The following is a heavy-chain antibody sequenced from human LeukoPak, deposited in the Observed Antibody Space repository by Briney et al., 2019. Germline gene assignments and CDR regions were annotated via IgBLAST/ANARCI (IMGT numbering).Heavy chain of an antibody. D-gene: IGHD2-2*02. CDR3: ARDAIASDAFDI. J-gene: IGHJ3*02. CDR1: GGSISSGGYY. Sequence: SQTLSLTCTVSGGSISSGGYYWSWIRQHPGQGLEWIGYIYYSGSTYYNPSLKSRVTISVDTSKNQFSLKLSSVTAADTAVHYCARDAIASDAFDIWGQGTMVTVSS. V-gene: IGHV4-31*03. CDR2: IYYSGST.